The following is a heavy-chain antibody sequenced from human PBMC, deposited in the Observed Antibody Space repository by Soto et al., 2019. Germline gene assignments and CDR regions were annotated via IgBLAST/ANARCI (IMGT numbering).Heavy chain of an antibody. J-gene: IGHJ6*03. Sequence: GGSLRLSCAASGFTFSSYSMNWVRQAPGKGLEWVSSISSSSSYIYYADSVKGRFTISRDNAKNSLYLQMNSLRAEDTAVYYCARVLDFSRSRNMDVWGKGTTVTVSS. CDR1: GFTFSSYS. D-gene: IGHD4-4*01. CDR3: ARVLDFSRSRNMDV. V-gene: IGHV3-21*01. CDR2: ISSSSSYI.